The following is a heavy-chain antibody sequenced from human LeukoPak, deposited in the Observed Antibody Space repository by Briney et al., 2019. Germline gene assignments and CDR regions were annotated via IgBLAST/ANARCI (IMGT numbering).Heavy chain of an antibody. CDR1: GFTFSDYN. V-gene: IGHV3-21*04. CDR2: ISTSSTYI. D-gene: IGHD4-17*01. Sequence: GGSLRLPCAASGFTFSDYNMNWVRQAPGKGLEWVSVISTSSTYIYYADSVKGRFTISRDNAKNSLYLQMNSLIAEDTALYYCARDYDYGDYPGYWGQGTLVTVSS. CDR3: ARDYDYGDYPGY. J-gene: IGHJ4*02.